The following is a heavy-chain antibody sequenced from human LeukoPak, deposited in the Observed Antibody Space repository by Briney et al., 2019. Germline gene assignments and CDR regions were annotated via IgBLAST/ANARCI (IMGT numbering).Heavy chain of an antibody. CDR1: GASISSYY. V-gene: IGHV4-59*01. CDR2: IYYTGST. J-gene: IGHJ6*03. D-gene: IGHD5-18*01. Sequence: PSETLSLTCTVSGASISSYYWSWIRQPPGKGLEWIGYIYYTGSTDYNPSLKSRVTISADTSKNQFSLKLSSVTAADTAVYYCARTTEGGYSYGYFYYYYMDVWGKGTTVTISS. CDR3: ARTTEGGYSYGYFYYYYMDV.